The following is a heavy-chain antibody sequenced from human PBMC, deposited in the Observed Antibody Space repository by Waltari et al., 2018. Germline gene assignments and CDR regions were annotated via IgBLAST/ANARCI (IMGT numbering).Heavy chain of an antibody. CDR3: AKGVQATYDFWSGYYPSDY. CDR1: GFTFSSYG. V-gene: IGHV3-23*01. CDR2: ISGSGGST. Sequence: EVQLLESGGGLVQPGGSLRLSCAASGFTFSSYGMSWVRPAPVKGLEWVSAISGSGGSTYYADSVKGRFTISRDNSKNTLYLQMNSLRAEDTAVYYCAKGVQATYDFWSGYYPSDYWGQGNLVTVSS. D-gene: IGHD3-3*01. J-gene: IGHJ4*02.